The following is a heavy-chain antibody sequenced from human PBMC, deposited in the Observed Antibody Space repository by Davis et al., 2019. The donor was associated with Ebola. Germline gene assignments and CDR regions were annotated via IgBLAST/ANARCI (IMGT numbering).Heavy chain of an antibody. D-gene: IGHD6-13*01. CDR1: GASISSSSYY. J-gene: IGHJ3*02. CDR3: AGYSSPRNDAFDI. V-gene: IGHV4-39*01. Sequence: MPSEPLSLTCTVPGASISSSSYYWRWIRQPPGKGLEWIGSIYYSGSPYYNPSLKSRVTISVDTSRNQFSLKLRSVTAADTAVYYCAGYSSPRNDAFDIWGQGTRVTVSS. CDR2: IYYSGSP.